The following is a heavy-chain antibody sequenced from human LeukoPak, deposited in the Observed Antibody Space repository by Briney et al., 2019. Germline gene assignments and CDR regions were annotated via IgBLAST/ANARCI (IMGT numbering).Heavy chain of an antibody. V-gene: IGHV4-59*01. CDR2: IYYSGST. CDR3: ARPYYSSSWPDAFDI. J-gene: IGHJ3*02. Sequence: SETLSLTCTVSGGSISTYYWSWIRQPPGKGLEWIGYIYYSGSTNYNPSLKSRVTISVDTSKNQFSLKLSSVTAADTAVYYCARPYYSSSWPDAFDIWGQGTMVTVPS. D-gene: IGHD6-13*01. CDR1: GGSISTYY.